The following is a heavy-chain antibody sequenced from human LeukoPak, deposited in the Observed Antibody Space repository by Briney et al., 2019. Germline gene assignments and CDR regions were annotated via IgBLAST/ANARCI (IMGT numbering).Heavy chain of an antibody. D-gene: IGHD5-24*01. J-gene: IGHJ5*02. CDR1: GDSFSGDY. Sequence: KTSETLSLTCGVYGDSFSGDYWSWLRQPPGKGLEWIGEINQSGSTNYIPSLKSRVTISVDTSKNQFSLKLISVTAADTAVYYCARGRWLQYETWGQGTLVTVSS. V-gene: IGHV4-34*01. CDR2: INQSGST. CDR3: ARGRWLQYET.